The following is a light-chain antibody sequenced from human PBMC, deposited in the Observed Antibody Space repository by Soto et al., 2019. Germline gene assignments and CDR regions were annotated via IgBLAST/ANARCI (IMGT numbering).Light chain of an antibody. V-gene: IGLV2-14*03. CDR3: LSYTTSSTYV. J-gene: IGLJ1*01. Sequence: QSVLTQPASVSGSPGQSITIPCTGTSSDVGGYNYVSWYQQHPGIAHKVMIYDVSNRPSGVSNRFSGSKSGNTASLTISGLQAEDEADYYCLSYTTSSTYVFGTGTKVTVL. CDR1: SSDVGGYNY. CDR2: DVS.